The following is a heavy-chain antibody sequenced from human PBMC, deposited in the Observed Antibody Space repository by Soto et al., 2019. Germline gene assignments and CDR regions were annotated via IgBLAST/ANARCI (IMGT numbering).Heavy chain of an antibody. V-gene: IGHV3-74*01. CDR3: ARDGAYCGGDCYSLWYFDL. J-gene: IGHJ2*01. CDR2: IHRDGTST. CDR1: GLTFSNYW. D-gene: IGHD2-21*02. Sequence: EVQLVESGGGLVQPGGSLRLSCEASGLTFSNYWMHWVGQAPGKWLVWVSRIHRDGTSTSYADSVKGRFTISRDNAKNTLYLQMNSLRVEDTAVYYCARDGAYCGGDCYSLWYFDLWGRGTLVTVSS.